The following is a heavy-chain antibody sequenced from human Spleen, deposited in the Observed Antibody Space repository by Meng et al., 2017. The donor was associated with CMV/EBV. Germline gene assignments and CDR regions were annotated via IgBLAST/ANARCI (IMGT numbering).Heavy chain of an antibody. CDR2: IYRGGST. Sequence: GESLKISCAASGFTVSSNFMSWVRQAPGKGLEWVSLIYRGGSTYYADSVKGRFTISRDNSKNTLYLQMNSLRAEDTAVYYCARDGPITMVRGVMVYWGQGTLVTV. CDR1: GFTVSSNF. V-gene: IGHV3-53*05. D-gene: IGHD3-10*01. CDR3: ARDGPITMVRGVMVY. J-gene: IGHJ4*02.